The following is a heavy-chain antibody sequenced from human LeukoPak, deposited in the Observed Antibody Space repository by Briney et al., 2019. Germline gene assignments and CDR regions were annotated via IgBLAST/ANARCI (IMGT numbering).Heavy chain of an antibody. CDR2: IYTSGST. J-gene: IGHJ4*02. CDR3: ARSLVVVPAAGFDY. D-gene: IGHD2-2*01. CDR1: GGSISSYY. Sequence: SETLSLTCTVSGGSISSYYWSWIRQPAGKGLEWIGRIYTSGSTNYNPSLKSRVTMSVDTSKNQFSLKLSSVTAADTAVYYCARSLVVVPAAGFDYWGQGTLVTVSS. V-gene: IGHV4-4*07.